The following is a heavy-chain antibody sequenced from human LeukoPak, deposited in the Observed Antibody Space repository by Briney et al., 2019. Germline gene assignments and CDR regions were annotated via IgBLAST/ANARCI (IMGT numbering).Heavy chain of an antibody. CDR1: GFTFSDYA. J-gene: IGHJ4*02. CDR3: AKDLSGSYPDY. V-gene: IGHV3-23*01. D-gene: IGHD1-26*01. Sequence: GGSLRLSCAASGFTFSDYALGWVRQAPGRGLEWVATLSGSGAGTYYSDSVQGRFTISRDNSKNTVYLQMNSLRAEDTAVYYCAKDLSGSYPDYWGQGTLVTVSS. CDR2: LSGSGAGT.